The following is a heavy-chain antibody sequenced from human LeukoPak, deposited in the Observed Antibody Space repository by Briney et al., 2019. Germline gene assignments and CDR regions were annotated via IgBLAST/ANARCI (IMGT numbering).Heavy chain of an antibody. CDR3: ARARYSSSPFDP. Sequence: PGGSLRLSCAASGFIFSSYSMNWVRQAPGKGLEWVSFISSSSYIYYVDSVKGRFTISRDNAKSSLYLQMNSLRAEDTAVYYCARARYSSSPFDPWGQGTLVTVSS. J-gene: IGHJ5*02. CDR2: ISSSSYI. D-gene: IGHD6-13*01. V-gene: IGHV3-21*01. CDR1: GFIFSSYS.